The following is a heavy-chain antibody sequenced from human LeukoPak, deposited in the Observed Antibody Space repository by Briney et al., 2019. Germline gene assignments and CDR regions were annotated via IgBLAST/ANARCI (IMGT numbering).Heavy chain of an antibody. CDR1: EFIFSDYW. Sequence: LTGGSLRLSCVASEFIFSDYWMSWVRQAPGKGLEWVANIKQGGREEKYVGSVKGRIAISRDDAKSTLYLQMDSLSGDDTAVYYCARDNGGWFDSWGRGTLVTVSS. V-gene: IGHV3-7*03. CDR2: IKQGGREE. CDR3: ARDNGGWFDS. J-gene: IGHJ5*01. D-gene: IGHD3-10*01.